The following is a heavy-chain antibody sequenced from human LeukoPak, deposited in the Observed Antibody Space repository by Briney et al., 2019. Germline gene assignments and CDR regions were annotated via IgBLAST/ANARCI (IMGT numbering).Heavy chain of an antibody. Sequence: PGRSLRLSCAASGFTFSSYGMHWVRQAPGKGLEWVAVIWYDGSNKYYADSVKGRFTISRDNSKNTLYLQMNSLRAEDTAVYYCARARSDRWAYDAFDVWGQGTMVTVSS. CDR3: ARARSDRWAYDAFDV. D-gene: IGHD1-26*01. J-gene: IGHJ3*01. CDR2: IWYDGSNK. CDR1: GFTFSSYG. V-gene: IGHV3-33*01.